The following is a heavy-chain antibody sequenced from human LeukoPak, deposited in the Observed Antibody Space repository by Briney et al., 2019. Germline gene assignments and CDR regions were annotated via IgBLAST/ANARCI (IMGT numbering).Heavy chain of an antibody. CDR3: ARRSTSPSGYYYYYMDV. Sequence: GESLKISCKDSGYSFTTYWIGWVRQMPGKGLEWMGIIYPGDSDTRYSPSFQGQVTISADKSISTAYLQWSSLKASDTAMYYCARRSTSPSGYYYYYMDVWGKGTTVTVSS. J-gene: IGHJ6*03. D-gene: IGHD3-10*01. CDR2: IYPGDSDT. CDR1: GYSFTTYW. V-gene: IGHV5-51*01.